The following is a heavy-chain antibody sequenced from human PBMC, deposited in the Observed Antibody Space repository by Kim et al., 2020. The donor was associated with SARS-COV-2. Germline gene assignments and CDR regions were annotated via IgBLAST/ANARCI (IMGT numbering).Heavy chain of an antibody. V-gene: IGHV3-23*01. CDR3: ARGLFGTTWGGWGH. CDR1: GFTFSNYD. CDR2: VTGRGDTT. J-gene: IGHJ4*02. Sequence: GGSLRLSCAASGFTFSNYDICWLRQAPGKGLEWVSGVTGRGDTTYYADSVKGRFTVSRDNSKNTLFLELNSLRAEDTAIYYCARGLFGTTWGGWGHWGPGTLVTVSS. D-gene: IGHD7-27*01.